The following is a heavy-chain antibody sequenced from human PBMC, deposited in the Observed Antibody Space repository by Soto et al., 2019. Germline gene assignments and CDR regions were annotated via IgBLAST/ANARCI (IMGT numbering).Heavy chain of an antibody. D-gene: IGHD3-9*01. CDR2: INPSGGST. J-gene: IGHJ6*02. CDR3: ARDHYVYDILTGYGYYYGMDV. Sequence: ASVKVSCKASGYTFTSYYMHWVRQAPGQGLEWMGIINPSGGSTSYAQKFQGRVTMTRDTSTSTVYMELSSLRSEDTAVYYCARDHYVYDILTGYGYYYGMDVWGQGTTVTVSS. CDR1: GYTFTSYY. V-gene: IGHV1-46*01.